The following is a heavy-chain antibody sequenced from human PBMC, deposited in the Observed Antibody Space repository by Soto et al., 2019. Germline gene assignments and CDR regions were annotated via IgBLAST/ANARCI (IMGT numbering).Heavy chain of an antibody. CDR2: ISWDGGST. CDR1: GFTFDDYT. V-gene: IGHV3-43*01. J-gene: IGHJ6*02. D-gene: IGHD2-15*01. Sequence: GGSLRLSCAASGFTFDDYTMHWVRQAPGKGLEWVSLISWDGGSTYYADSVKGRFTISRDNSKNSLYLQMNSLRTEDTALYYCAKDNDGRSYYYYGMDVWGQGTTVTVSS. CDR3: AKDNDGRSYYYYGMDV.